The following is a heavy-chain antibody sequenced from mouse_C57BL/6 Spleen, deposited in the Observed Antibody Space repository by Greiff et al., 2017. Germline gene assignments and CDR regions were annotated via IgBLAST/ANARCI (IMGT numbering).Heavy chain of an antibody. J-gene: IGHJ4*01. V-gene: IGHV1-15*01. CDR1: GYTFTDYE. Sequence: QVQLQQSGAELVRPGASVTLSCKASGYTFTDYEMHWVKQTPVHGLEWIGAIDPETGGTAYNQKFKGKDILTADQSSSTAYMELRSLTSEDSAVYYCTRPSPYYYGSSTYAMDYWGQGTSVTVSS. CDR2: IDPETGGT. D-gene: IGHD1-1*01. CDR3: TRPSPYYYGSSTYAMDY.